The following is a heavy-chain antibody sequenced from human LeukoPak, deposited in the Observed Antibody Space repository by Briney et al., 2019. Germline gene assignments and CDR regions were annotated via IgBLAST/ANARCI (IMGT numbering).Heavy chain of an antibody. CDR2: IIPIFGTA. J-gene: IGHJ3*02. Sequence: GASVKVSFKASGGTFSSYAISWVRQAPGQGLEWMGGIIPIFGTANYAQQFQGRVTITADESTSTAYMELSSLRSEDTAVYYCARGIVATLRLGYAAFDIWGQGTMVTVSS. CDR3: ARGIVATLRLGYAAFDI. CDR1: GGTFSSYA. D-gene: IGHD5-12*01. V-gene: IGHV1-69*13.